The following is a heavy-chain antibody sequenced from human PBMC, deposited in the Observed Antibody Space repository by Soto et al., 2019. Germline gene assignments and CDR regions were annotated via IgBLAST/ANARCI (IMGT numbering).Heavy chain of an antibody. Sequence: QVQLVQSGAEVKKPGASVKVSCKASGYTFTSYYMHWVRQAPGQGLEWMGIINPSGGSTSYAQKFQGRVTMTRDTSTSTVYMELSSLRSEDTAVYYCATDIAAAGGERVYFDYWGQGTLVTVSS. J-gene: IGHJ4*02. D-gene: IGHD6-13*01. V-gene: IGHV1-46*01. CDR2: INPSGGST. CDR1: GYTFTSYY. CDR3: ATDIAAAGGERVYFDY.